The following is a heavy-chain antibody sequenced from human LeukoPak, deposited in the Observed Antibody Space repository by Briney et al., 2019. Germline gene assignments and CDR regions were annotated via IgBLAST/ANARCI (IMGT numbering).Heavy chain of an antibody. CDR2: IIPIFGTA. V-gene: IGHV1-69*05. CDR3: ASKYCSSTSCYLNWFDP. D-gene: IGHD2-2*01. CDR1: GGTFSSYA. Sequence: SVKVSCKASGGTFSSYAISWVRQAPGQGLEWMGGIIPIFGTANYAQRFQGRVTITTDESTSTAYMELSSLRSEDTAVYYCASKYCSSTSCYLNWFDPWGQGTLVTVSS. J-gene: IGHJ5*02.